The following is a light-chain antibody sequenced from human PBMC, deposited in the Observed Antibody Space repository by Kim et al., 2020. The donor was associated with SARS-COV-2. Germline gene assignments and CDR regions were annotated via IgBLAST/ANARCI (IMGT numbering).Light chain of an antibody. J-gene: IGLJ2*01. V-gene: IGLV2-14*01. CDR2: QVS. CDR1: SSDVGYYDL. Sequence: SITRSRPGTSSDVGYYDLLYWHRHRPGKAPILLINQVSNRPSGVSARLSGSRSGNAASLTISVLQDDDDAEYYRSSYTTNSTLLFGGGTQLTVL. CDR3: SSYTTNSTLL.